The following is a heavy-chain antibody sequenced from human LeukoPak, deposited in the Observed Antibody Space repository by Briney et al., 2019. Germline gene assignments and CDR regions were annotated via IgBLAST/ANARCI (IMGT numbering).Heavy chain of an antibody. Sequence: GGSLRLSCAASEFTFSSYAMSWVRQAPGKGLEWVSGLSGNGDNTYYADSVKGRLTISRDNSKNTLYLQMNSLRAEDTAVYYCAKEVGYSGYDFRGRLFDSWGQRTLVTVSS. CDR3: AKEVGYSGYDFRGRLFDS. J-gene: IGHJ4*02. V-gene: IGHV3-23*01. CDR2: LSGNGDNT. CDR1: EFTFSSYA. D-gene: IGHD5-12*01.